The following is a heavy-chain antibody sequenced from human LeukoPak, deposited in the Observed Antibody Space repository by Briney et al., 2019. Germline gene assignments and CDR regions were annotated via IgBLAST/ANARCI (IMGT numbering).Heavy chain of an antibody. D-gene: IGHD2-2*02. J-gene: IGHJ4*02. CDR3: ARGTNVVPAAIPDDY. Sequence: GASVKVSCKASGYTFTSYGISWVRQAPGQGLEWMGWISAYNGNTNYAQKLQGRVTMTTDTSTSTAYMELRSLRSDDTAVYYCARGTNVVPAAIPDDYWGQGTLVTVPS. CDR2: ISAYNGNT. CDR1: GYTFTSYG. V-gene: IGHV1-18*01.